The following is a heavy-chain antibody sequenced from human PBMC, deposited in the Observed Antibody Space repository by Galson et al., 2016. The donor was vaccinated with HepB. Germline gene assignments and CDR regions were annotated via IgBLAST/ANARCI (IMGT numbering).Heavy chain of an antibody. V-gene: IGHV3-11*04. Sequence: SCKASGYTFTGYYIHWFRQAPGKGLEWVSYITRSGGTTLYADSVKGRFTISRDDAKNSLYLQMNSLRDEDTAVYYCARDVRGSEDYWGQGTLVTVSS. D-gene: IGHD1-26*01. CDR1: GYTFTGYY. J-gene: IGHJ4*02. CDR3: ARDVRGSEDY. CDR2: ITRSGGTT.